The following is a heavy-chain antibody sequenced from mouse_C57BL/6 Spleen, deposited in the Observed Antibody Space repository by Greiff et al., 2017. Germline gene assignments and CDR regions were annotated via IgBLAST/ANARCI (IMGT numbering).Heavy chain of an antibody. D-gene: IGHD2-3*01. J-gene: IGHJ2*01. CDR2: INPYNGGT. Sequence: EVKLMESGPVLVKPGASVKMSCKASGYTFTDYYMNWVKQSHGKSLEWIGVINPYNGGTSYNQKFKGKATLTVDKSSSTAYMELNSLTSEDSAVYYCAFYDGYFHYFDYWGQGTTLTVSS. V-gene: IGHV1-19*01. CDR3: AFYDGYFHYFDY. CDR1: GYTFTDYY.